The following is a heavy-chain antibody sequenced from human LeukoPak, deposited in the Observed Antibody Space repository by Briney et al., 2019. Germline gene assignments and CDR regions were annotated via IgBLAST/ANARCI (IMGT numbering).Heavy chain of an antibody. Sequence: ASVKVSCKASGYTFTSYGISWVRQAPGQGREWMGWISAYNGNTNYAQKLQGRVTMTTDTSTSTAYMELRSLRSDDTAVYYCARAPMVRGYNWFDPWGQGTLVTVSS. CDR2: ISAYNGNT. J-gene: IGHJ5*02. CDR3: ARAPMVRGYNWFDP. CDR1: GYTFTSYG. V-gene: IGHV1-18*01. D-gene: IGHD3-10*01.